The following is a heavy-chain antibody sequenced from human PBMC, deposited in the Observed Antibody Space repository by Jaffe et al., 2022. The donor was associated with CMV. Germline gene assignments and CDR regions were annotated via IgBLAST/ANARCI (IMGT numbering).Heavy chain of an antibody. CDR2: INAGNGNT. J-gene: IGHJ4*02. CDR3: ARGALRWGLCGGDCLVIDY. CDR1: GYTFTSYA. Sequence: QVQLVQSGAEVKKPGASVKVSCKASGYTFTSYAMHWVRQAPGQRLEWMGWINAGNGNTKYSQKFQGRVTITRDTSASTAYMELSSLRSEDTAVYYCARGALRWGLCGGDCLVIDYWGQGTLVTVSS. V-gene: IGHV1-3*01. D-gene: IGHD2-21*02.